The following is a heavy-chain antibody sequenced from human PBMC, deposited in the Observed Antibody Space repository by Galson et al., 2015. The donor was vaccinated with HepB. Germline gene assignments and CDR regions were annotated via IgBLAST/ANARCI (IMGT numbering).Heavy chain of an antibody. CDR1: GFTFSNYW. D-gene: IGHD5-12*01. CDR2: ITGSGGNI. CDR3: AKDGYIVATQIYGMDV. J-gene: IGHJ6*02. Sequence: SLRLSCAASGFTFSNYWMNWVRQAPGKGLEWVSGITGSGGNIYYADSVKGRFTISRDNSKTTLYLQMNSLRAEDTAVYYCAKDGYIVATQIYGMDVWGQGTTVTVSS. V-gene: IGHV3-23*01.